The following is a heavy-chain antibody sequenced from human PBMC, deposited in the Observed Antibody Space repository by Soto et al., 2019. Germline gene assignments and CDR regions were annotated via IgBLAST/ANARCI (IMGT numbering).Heavy chain of an antibody. V-gene: IGHV3-30*04. D-gene: IGHD2-15*01. CDR3: ARDRDEDGGTSDAFDM. CDR1: GFTLSTYA. J-gene: IGHJ3*02. Sequence: GGSLRLSCAASGFTLSTYAMHWVRQAPGKGLEWVAVISHDGRNNYYADSVKGRFTISRDNSRSTLSLQMNSLRAEDTAVYYCARDRDEDGGTSDAFDMWGQGTMVTVSS. CDR2: ISHDGRNN.